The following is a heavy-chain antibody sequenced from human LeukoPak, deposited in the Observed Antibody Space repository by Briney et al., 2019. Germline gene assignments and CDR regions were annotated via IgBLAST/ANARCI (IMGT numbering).Heavy chain of an antibody. D-gene: IGHD6-13*01. V-gene: IGHV3-23*01. CDR3: ARGGAGVYFFDY. CDR2: ISGSGGST. J-gene: IGHJ4*02. Sequence: GGSLRLSCAASGFTFSSYAMSWVRQAPGKGLEWVSAISGSGGSTYYADSVKGRFTISRDNSKNMLFLQMNSLRAEDTAVYYCARGGAGVYFFDYWGQGILVTVSS. CDR1: GFTFSSYA.